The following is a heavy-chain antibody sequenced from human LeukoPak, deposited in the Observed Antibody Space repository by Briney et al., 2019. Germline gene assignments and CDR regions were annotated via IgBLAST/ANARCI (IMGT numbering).Heavy chain of an antibody. D-gene: IGHD4-17*01. J-gene: IGHJ4*02. V-gene: IGHV3-23*01. CDR2: ISGSGGST. Sequence: GGSLRLSCAASGFTFSAYAMSWVRQAPGKGLEWVSTISGSGGSTYYAGSVKGRFSVSRDNSKNTVYLQMNSLRTEDTVVYYCTKRRYGDYGDFDYWGQGTLVTVSS. CDR1: GFTFSAYA. CDR3: TKRRYGDYGDFDY.